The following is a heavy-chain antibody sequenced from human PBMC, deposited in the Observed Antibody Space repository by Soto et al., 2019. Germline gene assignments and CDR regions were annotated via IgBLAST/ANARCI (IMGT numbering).Heavy chain of an antibody. Sequence: QVQLVESGGGVVQPGRSLRLSCAASGFTFSSYGMHWVRQAPGKGLEWVAVISYDGSNKYYADSVKGRFTISRNNSKNTPYLQMNSLRAEDTAVYYCAKDGYCSGGSCYFRLDYWGQGTLVTVSS. CDR2: ISYDGSNK. CDR1: GFTFSSYG. D-gene: IGHD2-15*01. CDR3: AKDGYCSGGSCYFRLDY. V-gene: IGHV3-30*18. J-gene: IGHJ4*02.